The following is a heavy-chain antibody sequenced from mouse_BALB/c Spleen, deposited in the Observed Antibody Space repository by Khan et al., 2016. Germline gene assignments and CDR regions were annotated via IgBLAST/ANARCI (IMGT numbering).Heavy chain of an antibody. D-gene: IGHD2-3*01. Sequence: VQLKQSGPELVKPGASVKMSCKASGYTFTSYVMHWVKQKPGQGLEWIGYINPYNDGTKYNEKFKGKATLTADKSSSTAYMELSSLTSEDSAVYYCASDVYYSFDYWGEGTTLTVSS. J-gene: IGHJ2*01. CDR2: INPYNDGT. V-gene: IGHV1S136*01. CDR3: ASDVYYSFDY. CDR1: GYTFTSYV.